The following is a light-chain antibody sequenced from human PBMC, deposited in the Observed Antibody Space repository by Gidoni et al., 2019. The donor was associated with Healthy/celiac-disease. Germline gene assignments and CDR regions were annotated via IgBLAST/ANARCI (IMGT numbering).Light chain of an antibody. Sequence: ELLLTQSPGTLSLSPGERATLSCRASQSVSSSYLAWYQQKPGQAPRLLIYGASSRATGIPDRFSGSGSGTDVTLTISRLEPEDFAVYYCQQYGRTFGQGTKVEIK. V-gene: IGKV3-20*01. CDR1: QSVSSSY. J-gene: IGKJ1*01. CDR2: GAS. CDR3: QQYGRT.